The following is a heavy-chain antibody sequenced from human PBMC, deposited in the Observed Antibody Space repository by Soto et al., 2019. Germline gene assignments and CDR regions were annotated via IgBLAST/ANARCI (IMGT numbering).Heavy chain of an antibody. J-gene: IGHJ5*02. CDR3: ARDRDYYDNSGYFPP. D-gene: IGHD3-22*01. V-gene: IGHV1-2*02. CDR2: INPTSGHT. CDR1: GYTFTGYY. Sequence: QVQLVQSGAEVKKPGASVKVSCEASGYTFTGYYIHWVRQAPGQGLEWMGWINPTSGHTNYAKKFQGRVIMTRDTSISTAYMELSRLRSDDTAVYYCARDRDYYDNSGYFPPWGQGTLVTVSS.